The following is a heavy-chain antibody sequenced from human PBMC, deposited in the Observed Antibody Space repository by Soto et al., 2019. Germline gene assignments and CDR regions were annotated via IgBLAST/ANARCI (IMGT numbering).Heavy chain of an antibody. V-gene: IGHV4-39*01. Sequence: SETLCVTCTVSGDSVSRCIYYWGWLRQSPGKGLEWIGSIYYSGSTYYNPSLKSRVTISVDTSKNQFSLKLSSVTAADAAVYYCATHQGYYGSGSYCFDYWGQGTLVTVSS. CDR2: IYYSGST. J-gene: IGHJ4*02. CDR3: ATHQGYYGSGSYCFDY. D-gene: IGHD3-10*01. CDR1: GDSVSRCIYY.